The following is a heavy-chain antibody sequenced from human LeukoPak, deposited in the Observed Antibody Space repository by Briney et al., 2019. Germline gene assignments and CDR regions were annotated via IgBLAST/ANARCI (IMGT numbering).Heavy chain of an antibody. D-gene: IGHD2-2*01. V-gene: IGHV4-59*12. CDR3: AREERDPSTSCAFDI. Sequence: SETLSLTCTVSGGSISSYYWSWIRQPPGKGLEWIGNIYYSGSTNYNPSLKSRVTISVDTSKNQFSLKLSSVTAADTAVYYCAREERDPSTSCAFDIWGQGTMVTVSS. CDR1: GGSISSYY. J-gene: IGHJ3*02. CDR2: IYYSGST.